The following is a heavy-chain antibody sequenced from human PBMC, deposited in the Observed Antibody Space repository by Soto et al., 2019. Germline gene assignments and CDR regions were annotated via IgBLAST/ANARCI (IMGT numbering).Heavy chain of an antibody. CDR2: FDPEDGET. CDR3: ATVFYDFWSGYDAFDI. CDR1: GYTLTELS. Sequence: ASVKVSCKVSGYTLTELSMHWVRQAPGKGLERMGGFDPEDGETIYAQKFQGRVTMTEDTSTDTAYMELSSLRSEDTAVYYCATVFYDFWSGYDAFDIWGQGTMVTVSS. J-gene: IGHJ3*02. D-gene: IGHD3-3*01. V-gene: IGHV1-24*01.